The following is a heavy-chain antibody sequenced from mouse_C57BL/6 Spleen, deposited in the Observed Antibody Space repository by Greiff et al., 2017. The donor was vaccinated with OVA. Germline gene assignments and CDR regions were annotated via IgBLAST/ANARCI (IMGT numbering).Heavy chain of an antibody. CDR1: GFSFNTYA. CDR3: VRHDYYNGYDVGFAY. D-gene: IGHD2-2*01. V-gene: IGHV10-1*01. Sequence: EVKLMESGGGLVQPKGSLKLSCAASGFSFNTYAMNWVRQAPGKGLEWVARIRSKSNNYATYYADSVKDRFTISRDDSESMLYLQMNNLKTEDTAMYYCVRHDYYNGYDVGFAYWGQGTLVTVSA. J-gene: IGHJ3*01. CDR2: IRSKSNNYAT.